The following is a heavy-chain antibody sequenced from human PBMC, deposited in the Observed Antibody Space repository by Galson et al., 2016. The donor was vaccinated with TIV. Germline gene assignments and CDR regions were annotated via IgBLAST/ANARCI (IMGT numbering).Heavy chain of an antibody. CDR2: VYYSGAT. CDR1: SGSISNGDYY. J-gene: IGHJ3*02. Sequence: TLSLTCSVFSGSISNGDYYWTWIRQPPGKGLEWIGYVYYSGATNYNPSLKRRVTLSVDRSTNQFSLRLNSVTAAGTAVYYCARDAGPYYHAVDIWGRGAMVTVSS. V-gene: IGHV4-30-4*08. D-gene: IGHD3-22*01. CDR3: ARDAGPYYHAVDI.